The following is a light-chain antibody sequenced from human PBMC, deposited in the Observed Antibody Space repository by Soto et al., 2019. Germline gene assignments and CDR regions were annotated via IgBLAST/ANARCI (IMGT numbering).Light chain of an antibody. V-gene: IGLV2-14*03. Sequence: ALTQPASVSGSPGQSITISCTGTSSDIGGYNYVSWYQQHPGKAPKLMIYDVSDRPSGVSNRFSGSKSGNTASLTISGLQAEDEADYYCSSYASSNTVLFGGGTQLTVL. CDR1: SSDIGGYNY. J-gene: IGLJ2*01. CDR3: SSYASSNTVL. CDR2: DVS.